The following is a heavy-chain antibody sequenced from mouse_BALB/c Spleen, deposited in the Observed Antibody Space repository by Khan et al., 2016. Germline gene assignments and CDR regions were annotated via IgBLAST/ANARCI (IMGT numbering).Heavy chain of an antibody. CDR2: ISSKSNNYDT. CDR1: GFTFNTNA. J-gene: IGHJ3*01. V-gene: IGHV10S3*01. CDR3: VRGMITRAY. Sequence: EVQLVETGGGLVQPKGSLKLSCAASGFTFNTNAMNWVRQAPGKGLEWVARISSKSNNYDTYSADSVKDTFTIARDDSQSMLYLQMNNLKTEDTAMYYCVRGMITRAYWGQGTLVTVSA. D-gene: IGHD2-4*01.